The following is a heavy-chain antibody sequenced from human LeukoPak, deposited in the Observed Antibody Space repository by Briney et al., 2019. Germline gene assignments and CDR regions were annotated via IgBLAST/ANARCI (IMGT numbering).Heavy chain of an antibody. D-gene: IGHD5-18*01. CDR2: IYYSGST. J-gene: IGHJ6*02. Sequence: SETLSLTCAVSGGSISSAGFSWSWLRQPPGKGLEWIGYIYYSGSTYYNPSLKSRVTISVDTSKNQFSLKLSSVTAADTAVYYCARVPSMVTWGGYYGMDVWGQGTTVTVSS. CDR1: GGSISSAGFS. CDR3: ARVPSMVTWGGYYGMDV. V-gene: IGHV4-31*11.